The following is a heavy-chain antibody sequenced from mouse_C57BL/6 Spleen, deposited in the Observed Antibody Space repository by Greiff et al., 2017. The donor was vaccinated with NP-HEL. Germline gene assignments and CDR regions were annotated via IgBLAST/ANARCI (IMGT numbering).Heavy chain of an antibody. CDR2: IHPNSGST. D-gene: IGHD2-4*01. Sequence: QVQLQQPGAELVKPGASVKLSCKASGYTFTSYWMHWVKQRPGQGLEWIGMIHPNSGSTNYNEKFKSKATLTVDKSSSTAYIQLSSLTSEDSAVYYCARWDYDYGDYYAMDYWGQGTSVTVSS. J-gene: IGHJ4*01. CDR1: GYTFTSYW. CDR3: ARWDYDYGDYYAMDY. V-gene: IGHV1-64*01.